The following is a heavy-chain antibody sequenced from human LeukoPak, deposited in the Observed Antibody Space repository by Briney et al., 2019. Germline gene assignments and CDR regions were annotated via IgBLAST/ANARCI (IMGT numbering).Heavy chain of an antibody. CDR2: VKSDGSDK. D-gene: IGHD2-21*01. Sequence: GGSLRLSCAASGLTFSTYWMSWARQAPGKGLEWVANVKSDGSDKNFVDSVRGRFTISRDNAKNSLYLQMNSLRAEDTAVYYCACVVRGAFDIWGQGTLVTVSS. CDR3: ACVVRGAFDI. CDR1: GLTFSTYW. V-gene: IGHV3-7*03. J-gene: IGHJ3*02.